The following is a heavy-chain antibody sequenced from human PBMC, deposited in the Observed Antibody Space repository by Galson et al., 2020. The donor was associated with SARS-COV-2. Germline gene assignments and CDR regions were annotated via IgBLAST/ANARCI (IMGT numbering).Heavy chain of an antibody. Sequence: ETSETLSLTCTVSGGSISTYYWSWIRQPQGKGLEWLGYVYYTGSTNYNPSLKSRVTISLDTSKTQFSLKLSSVTAADTAVYYCARQGVTTVWYFDLWGRGTLVTVSS. D-gene: IGHD4-17*01. V-gene: IGHV4-59*08. CDR3: ARQGVTTVWYFDL. J-gene: IGHJ2*01. CDR2: VYYTGST. CDR1: GGSISTYY.